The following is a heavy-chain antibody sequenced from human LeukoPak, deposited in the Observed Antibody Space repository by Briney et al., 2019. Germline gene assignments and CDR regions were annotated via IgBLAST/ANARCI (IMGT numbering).Heavy chain of an antibody. CDR1: GFTFSSYS. J-gene: IGHJ4*02. D-gene: IGHD3-22*01. CDR3: ARDAGYPVHYYDSSGYPSFDY. V-gene: IGHV3-48*01. CDR2: ISSSSSTI. Sequence: GGSLRLSCAASGFTFSSYSMNWVRQAPGKGLEWVSYISSSSSTIYYADSVKGRFTISRDNAKNSLYLQMNSLRAEDTAVYYCARDAGYPVHYYDSSGYPSFDYWGQGTLVTVSS.